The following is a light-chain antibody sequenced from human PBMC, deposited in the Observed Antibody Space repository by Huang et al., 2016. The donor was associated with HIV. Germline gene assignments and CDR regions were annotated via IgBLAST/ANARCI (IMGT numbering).Light chain of an antibody. J-gene: IGKJ2*01. CDR3: QQSYSTPRT. CDR2: AAS. Sequence: DIQMTQSPSSLSVSLGDRVTITCRASQSIDIYLNWYQQKPGKAPKLRISAASNLHSGVPSKFSGSGSGTEFTLTISNLQPEDFATYLCQQSYSTPRTFGQGTKLEIK. V-gene: IGKV1-39*01. CDR1: QSIDIY.